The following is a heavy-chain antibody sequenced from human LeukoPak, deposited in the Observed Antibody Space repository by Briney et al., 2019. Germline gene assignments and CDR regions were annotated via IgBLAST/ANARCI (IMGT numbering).Heavy chain of an antibody. CDR1: GITLSNYG. D-gene: IGHD3-22*01. V-gene: IGHV3-23*01. Sequence: GGSLRLSCAVSGITLSNYGMSWVRQAPGKGLEWVAGISDSGGRTKYADSVKGRFTISRDNSKNTLYLQINSLRAEDTAVYFCAKRGVVIRVILVGFHKEAYYFDSWGQGALVTVSS. J-gene: IGHJ4*02. CDR3: AKRGVVIRVILVGFHKEAYYFDS. CDR2: ISDSGGRT.